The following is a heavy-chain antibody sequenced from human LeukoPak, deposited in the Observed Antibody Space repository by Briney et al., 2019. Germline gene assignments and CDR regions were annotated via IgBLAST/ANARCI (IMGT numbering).Heavy chain of an antibody. V-gene: IGHV3-30*18. J-gene: IGHJ4*02. CDR1: GFTFSSYG. Sequence: GGSLRLSCAASGFTFSSYGMHWVRQAPGKGLGWVAVISYDGSNKYYADSVKGRFTISRDNSKNTLYLQMNSLRAEDTAVYYCAKDLGGYSYGSFDYWGQGTLVTVSS. CDR3: AKDLGGYSYGSFDY. D-gene: IGHD5-18*01. CDR2: ISYDGSNK.